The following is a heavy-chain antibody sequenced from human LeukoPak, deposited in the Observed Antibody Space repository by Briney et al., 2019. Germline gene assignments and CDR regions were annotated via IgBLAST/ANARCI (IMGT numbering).Heavy chain of an antibody. J-gene: IGHJ4*02. D-gene: IGHD6-25*01. CDR1: GGSFSGYY. V-gene: IGHV4-34*01. CDR3: ARAYNSAKYFDY. Sequence: SETLSLTCAVYGGSFSGYYWSWIRQPPGKGLEWIGEINHSGSTNYNPSLKSRVTISVDTSKNQLSLKLSPVTAADTAVYYCARAYNSAKYFDYWGQGTLVIVSS. CDR2: INHSGST.